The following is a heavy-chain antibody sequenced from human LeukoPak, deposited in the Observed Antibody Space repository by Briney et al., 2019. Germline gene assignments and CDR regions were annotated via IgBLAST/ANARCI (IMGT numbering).Heavy chain of an antibody. CDR2: ISSSSSTI. D-gene: IGHD3-10*01. Sequence: PGGSLRLSCAASGFTFSHYSINWVRQAPGKGLEWVSYISSSSSTIYYADSVKGRFTISRDNAKNSLYLQMNSLRAEDTAVYYCARGLYGSGKYYLDYWGQGTLVTVSS. J-gene: IGHJ4*02. CDR1: GFTFSHYS. CDR3: ARGLYGSGKYYLDY. V-gene: IGHV3-48*01.